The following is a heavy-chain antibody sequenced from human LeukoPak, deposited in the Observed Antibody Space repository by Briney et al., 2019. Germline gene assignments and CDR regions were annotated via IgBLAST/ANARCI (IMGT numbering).Heavy chain of an antibody. CDR2: IYSGGST. J-gene: IGHJ3*02. CDR3: ARDSGSYYPDAFDI. D-gene: IGHD1-26*01. CDR1: GFTVSSNY. V-gene: IGHV3-66*01. Sequence: PGGSLRLSCAASGFTVSSNYMSWVRQAPGKGLEWVSVIYSGGSTYYADSVKGRFTISRDNSKNTLYLQMNSLRAEDTAVYYCARDSGSYYPDAFDIWGQGTMVTVSS.